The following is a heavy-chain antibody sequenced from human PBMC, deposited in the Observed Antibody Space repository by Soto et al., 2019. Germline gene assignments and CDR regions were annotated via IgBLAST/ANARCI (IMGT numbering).Heavy chain of an antibody. V-gene: IGHV1-18*01. CDR2: ISAYNGNT. Sequence: GASVKVSCKASGYMLFTYGINWVRQAPGQGLEWMGWISAYNGNTKYAQNLQGRVTMTTDASTSTAYMELRSLRSDDTAVYYCARDLDGSGSYYTDYWGPGTLVTVSS. CDR1: GYMLFTYG. D-gene: IGHD3-10*01. CDR3: ARDLDGSGSYYTDY. J-gene: IGHJ4*02.